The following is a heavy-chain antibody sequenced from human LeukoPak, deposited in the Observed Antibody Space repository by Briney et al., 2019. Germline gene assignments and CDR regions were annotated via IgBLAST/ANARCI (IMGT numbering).Heavy chain of an antibody. Sequence: GGSLRLSCVASGFTFSAYSMTWVRQAPGKGLDWVSSISVSGGGTYYADSVRGRFTISRDNSKNTLYLHMNSLRAEDTAVYYCARDLPSSRAAGTFDYWGQGTLVTVSS. V-gene: IGHV3-23*01. J-gene: IGHJ4*02. CDR2: ISVSGGGT. CDR1: GFTFSAYS. D-gene: IGHD6-13*01. CDR3: ARDLPSSRAAGTFDY.